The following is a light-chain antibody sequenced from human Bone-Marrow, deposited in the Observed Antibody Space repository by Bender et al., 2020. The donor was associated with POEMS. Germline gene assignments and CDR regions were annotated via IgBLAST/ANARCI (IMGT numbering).Light chain of an antibody. CDR2: GND. CDR1: SPNIGGNA. CDR3: SAWDGILNGWV. V-gene: IGLV1-44*01. J-gene: IGLJ3*02. Sequence: QSVLTQPPSVSGTPGQRVTISVSWSSPNIGGNAVNWWHQLPGTAPKLLIYGNDKRRSEVPGRLSGSKSGTSASLAISGLQSEDEAAYFCSAWDGILNGWVFGGGTELTVL.